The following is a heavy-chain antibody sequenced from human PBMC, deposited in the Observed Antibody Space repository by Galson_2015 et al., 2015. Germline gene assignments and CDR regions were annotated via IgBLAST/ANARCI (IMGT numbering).Heavy chain of an antibody. D-gene: IGHD5-18*01. CDR3: ARDVHGYSYGPFDY. J-gene: IGHJ4*02. Sequence: SLRFSCAASGFTFSSSWMSWVRQVPGKGLEWVATIKQDESEIYYMDSVKGRFTISRDNAKDSLYLQMNSLRAEDTAIYYCARDVHGYSYGPFDYWGQGTLVTVSP. CDR1: GFTFSSSW. V-gene: IGHV3-7*01. CDR2: IKQDESEI.